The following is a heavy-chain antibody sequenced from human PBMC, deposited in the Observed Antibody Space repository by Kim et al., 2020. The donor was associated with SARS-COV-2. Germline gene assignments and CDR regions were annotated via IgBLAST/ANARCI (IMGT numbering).Heavy chain of an antibody. V-gene: IGHV1-69*02. CDR1: GGTFSSYT. CDR3: ARGPERGSWYFLVYYYGMDV. D-gene: IGHD6-13*01. CDR2: IIPILGIA. J-gene: IGHJ6*02. Sequence: SVKVSCKASGGTFSSYTISWVRQAPGQGLEWMGRIIPILGIANYAQKFQGRVTITADKSTSTAYMELSSLRSEDTAVYYCARGPERGSWYFLVYYYGMDVWGLGTTVTVSS.